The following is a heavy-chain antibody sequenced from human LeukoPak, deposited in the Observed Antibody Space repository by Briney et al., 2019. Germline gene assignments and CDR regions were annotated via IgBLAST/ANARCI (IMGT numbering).Heavy chain of an antibody. Sequence: PGGSLRLSCAASGFTFSSYAMTWVRQAPGMGLEWVSVTSGSGGSTYYADSVKGRFTISRDNSKSTLYLQMNSLRAEDTAVYYCAKDQRRGYCNSASCYIDFWGQGTLVTVSS. V-gene: IGHV3-23*01. CDR2: TSGSGGST. CDR3: AKDQRRGYCNSASCYIDF. J-gene: IGHJ4*02. CDR1: GFTFSSYA. D-gene: IGHD2-2*02.